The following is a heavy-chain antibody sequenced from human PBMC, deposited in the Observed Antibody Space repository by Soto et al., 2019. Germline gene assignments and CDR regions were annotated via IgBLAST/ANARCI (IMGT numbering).Heavy chain of an antibody. D-gene: IGHD6-19*01. CDR3: EKDRRVAGKGIYYYYYGTEV. V-gene: IGHV3-23*01. J-gene: IGHJ6*04. CDR2: ISGSGVST. Sequence: GGALILSCAASGFTFSSYAMSWVRQAPGKGLEWVSAISGSGVSTYYADSVKCRFTISIDNSKNKLYLQMNSLRAEDTAVYYCEKDRRVAGKGIYYYYYGTEVWGNGTKVTV. CDR1: GFTFSSYA.